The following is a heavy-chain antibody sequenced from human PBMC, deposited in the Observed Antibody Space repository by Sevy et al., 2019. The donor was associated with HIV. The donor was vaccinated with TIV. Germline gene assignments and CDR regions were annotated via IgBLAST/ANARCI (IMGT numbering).Heavy chain of an antibody. CDR3: VRDLRGGEAFDI. V-gene: IGHV3-30-3*01. J-gene: IGHJ3*02. Sequence: GGSLRLSCAASGFTFSSYAMHWVRQAPGKGLEWVAVISYDGSNKYYADSVKGRFTISRDNSKNTLYLQMNSLRAEDTAVYYCVRDLRGGEAFDIWGQGTMVTVSS. CDR2: ISYDGSNK. CDR1: GFTFSSYA. D-gene: IGHD3-16*01.